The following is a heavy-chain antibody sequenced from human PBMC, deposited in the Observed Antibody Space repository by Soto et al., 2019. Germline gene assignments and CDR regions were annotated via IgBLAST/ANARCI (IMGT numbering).Heavy chain of an antibody. V-gene: IGHV3-9*01. CDR2: LSWNSGSL. Sequence: DVQLVESGGGLVQPGRSLRLSCAASGFNFEDYAMHWVRQAPGKGLEWVSGLSWNSGSLGYADSVRGRFTISRDNAKNSLYLQMNSLRAEDTALYYCAKDTYCSGATCYSNFDYCGQGTLVTVSS. CDR3: AKDTYCSGATCYSNFDY. CDR1: GFNFEDYA. D-gene: IGHD2-15*01. J-gene: IGHJ4*02.